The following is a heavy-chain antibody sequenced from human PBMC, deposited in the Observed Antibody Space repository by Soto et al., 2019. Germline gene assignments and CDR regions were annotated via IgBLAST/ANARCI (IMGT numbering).Heavy chain of an antibody. J-gene: IGHJ4*02. CDR1: GFIFSTYG. Sequence: QVQLVESGGGVVQPGRSLRLSCTTSGFIFSTYGIHWVRQAPGKGLEWVAVIWPDGSNKYYADSVKGRFTISRDNSRNSLGLQMNSLRAEDTEIYYCVRAVGPYDYWGQGTLVTVSS. CDR2: IWPDGSNK. CDR3: VRAVGPYDY. V-gene: IGHV3-33*01. D-gene: IGHD1-26*01.